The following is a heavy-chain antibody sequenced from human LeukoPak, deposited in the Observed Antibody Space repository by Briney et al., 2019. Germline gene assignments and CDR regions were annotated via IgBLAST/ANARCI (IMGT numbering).Heavy chain of an antibody. V-gene: IGHV4-34*01. Sequence: PSETLSLTCTVYGESFSGYYWSWIRQPPGKGLEWIGEINHSGNTNYNPSLKNRVTTSVDTSKNQFSLKLSSVTAADTAVYYCARDAVGQWPNFDYWGQGTLVTVSS. CDR3: ARDAVGQWPNFDY. CDR1: GESFSGYY. J-gene: IGHJ4*02. D-gene: IGHD6-19*01. CDR2: INHSGNT.